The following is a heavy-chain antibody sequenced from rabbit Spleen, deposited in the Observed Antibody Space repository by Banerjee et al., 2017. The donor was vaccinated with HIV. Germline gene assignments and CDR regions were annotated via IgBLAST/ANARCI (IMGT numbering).Heavy chain of an antibody. V-gene: IGHV1S40*01. J-gene: IGHJ4*01. D-gene: IGHD7-1*01. CDR1: GFSFSSSYY. CDR2: MNTGSGGRT. CDR3: GRRYSDDGNACDL. Sequence: QSLQESGGGLFQPGGSLALTCTASGFSFSSSYYMCWVRQAPGKGLEWIGCMNTGSGGRTWYASWAKGRFTISKTSSTAVTLQMTSLTVADTATYFCGRRYSDDGNACDLWGQGPWSPS.